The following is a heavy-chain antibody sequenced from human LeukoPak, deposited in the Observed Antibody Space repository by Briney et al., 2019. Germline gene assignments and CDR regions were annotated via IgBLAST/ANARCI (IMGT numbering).Heavy chain of an antibody. CDR1: GFTFRTYS. D-gene: IGHD3-9*01. V-gene: IGHV3-23*01. CDR2: ISGSGGST. Sequence: GGSLRLSCAASGFTFRTYSMNWVRQPPGKGLEWVSAISGSGGSTYYADSVKGRFTISRDNSKNTLYLQMNSLRAEDTAVYYCAKDLVSRDYDIYDYWGQGTLVTVSS. CDR3: AKDLVSRDYDIYDY. J-gene: IGHJ4*02.